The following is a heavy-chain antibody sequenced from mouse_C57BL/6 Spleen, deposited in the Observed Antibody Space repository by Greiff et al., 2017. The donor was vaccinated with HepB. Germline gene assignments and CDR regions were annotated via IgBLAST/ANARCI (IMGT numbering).Heavy chain of an antibody. J-gene: IGHJ3*01. CDR1: GYTFTDYE. V-gene: IGHV1-15*01. CDR2: IDPETGGT. Sequence: QVQLKQSGAELVRPGASVTLSCKASGYTFTDYEMHWVKQTPVHGLEWIGAIDPETGGTAYNQKFKGKAILTADKSSSTAYMELRSLTSEDSAVYYVTKTDYYGSSSPWFAYWGQGTLVTVSA. D-gene: IGHD1-1*01. CDR3: TKTDYYGSSSPWFAY.